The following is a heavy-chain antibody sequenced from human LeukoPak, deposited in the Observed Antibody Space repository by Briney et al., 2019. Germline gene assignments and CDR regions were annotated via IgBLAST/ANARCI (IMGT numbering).Heavy chain of an antibody. D-gene: IGHD4-23*01. Sequence: GGSLRLSCAASGFTFCSYWMNWVRQAPGKGLVWVSRIASDGSSTTYADSVKGRFSISRDNAKNTLYLQMNSLRVEDTAVYYCARGRPHGNDYWGQGTLVTVSS. CDR3: ARGRPHGNDY. J-gene: IGHJ4*02. CDR2: IASDGSST. V-gene: IGHV3-74*01. CDR1: GFTFCSYW.